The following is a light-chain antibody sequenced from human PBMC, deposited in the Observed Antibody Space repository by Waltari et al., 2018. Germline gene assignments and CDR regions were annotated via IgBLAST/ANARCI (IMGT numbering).Light chain of an antibody. CDR2: AAS. J-gene: IGKJ4*01. V-gene: IGKV3-20*01. CDR1: QSLSSNY. Sequence: EIVLTQSPGTLSLSPGESATLSCRASQSLSSNYVAWYQQKPGQPPRLLISAASRGATGIPDRFSGSGSGTDFTLTIRRLEPGDFAVYYCQHHGSSPPFGGGTKVEI. CDR3: QHHGSSPP.